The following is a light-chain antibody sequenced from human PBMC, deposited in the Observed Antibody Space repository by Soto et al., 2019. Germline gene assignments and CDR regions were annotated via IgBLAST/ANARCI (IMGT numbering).Light chain of an antibody. J-gene: IGLJ3*02. CDR1: SSDVGLYNY. CDR2: DVR. Sequence: QSALTQPASVSGSPGQSITISCTGTSSDVGLYNYVSWYQQHPGKAPKLMIYDVRNRPSGISNRFSGSKSGHTASLTISGLQAEDEADYYCSSYTGSSTVVFGGGTQLTVL. CDR3: SSYTGSSTVV. V-gene: IGLV2-14*01.